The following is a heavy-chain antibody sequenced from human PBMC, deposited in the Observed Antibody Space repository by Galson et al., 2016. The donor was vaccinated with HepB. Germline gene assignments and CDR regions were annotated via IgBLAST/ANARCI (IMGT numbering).Heavy chain of an antibody. V-gene: IGHV4-34*01. CDR1: GGSLSGYY. CDR2: INDSGRI. D-gene: IGHD2-15*01. Sequence: SETLSLTCTVYGGSLSGYYWTWIRQPPGQGLEWIGEINDSGRINYNPSLKSRVTVSLDISKHQFSLNLTSVTAADTATFFCARRLPARGMWGRSGYIDYWGRGTLVTVSS. CDR3: ARRLPARGMWGRSGYIDY. J-gene: IGHJ4*02.